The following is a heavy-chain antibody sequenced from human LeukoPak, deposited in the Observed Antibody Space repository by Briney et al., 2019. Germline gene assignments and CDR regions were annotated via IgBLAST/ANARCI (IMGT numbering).Heavy chain of an antibody. CDR3: ARSLGYCSAGSCFPFDY. CDR1: GFTFNTYA. Sequence: GGSLRLSCAASGFTFNTYAMSWVRQAPGKGLEWVANIKRDGSDKYYVDSVKGRFTISRDNAKNSLYLQMNSLRAEDTAVYYCARSLGYCSAGSCFPFDYWGQGTLVAVSS. CDR2: IKRDGSDK. J-gene: IGHJ4*02. D-gene: IGHD2-15*01. V-gene: IGHV3-7*05.